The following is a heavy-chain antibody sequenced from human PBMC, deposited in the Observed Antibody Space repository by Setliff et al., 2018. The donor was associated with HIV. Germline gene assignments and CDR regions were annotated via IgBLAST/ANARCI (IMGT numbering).Heavy chain of an antibody. Sequence: SETLSLTCTVSGGSISSSSYYWGWIRQPPGKGLEWIGSIYYSGSTYYNPSLKSRVTISVDTSKNQFSLKLCSVTAADTAVYYCARHPFYCSGGSCYSYYYYYMDVWGKGTTVTVSS. CDR2: IYYSGST. D-gene: IGHD2-15*01. CDR1: GGSISSSSYY. J-gene: IGHJ6*03. V-gene: IGHV4-39*01. CDR3: ARHPFYCSGGSCYSYYYYYMDV.